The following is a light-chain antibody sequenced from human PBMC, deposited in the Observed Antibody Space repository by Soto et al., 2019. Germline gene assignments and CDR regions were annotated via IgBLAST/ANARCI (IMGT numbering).Light chain of an antibody. CDR1: QSISSW. J-gene: IGKJ1*01. CDR3: QHYNSYSEA. Sequence: IQMTQSPSTLSASVGDRVTITCRASQSISSWLAWYQQKPGKDPKLLIYAASTLQSGVPSRFSGSGSGTDFNLTISRLQTDDFATYYCQHYNSYSEAFGQGTKVDIK. V-gene: IGKV1-5*01. CDR2: AAS.